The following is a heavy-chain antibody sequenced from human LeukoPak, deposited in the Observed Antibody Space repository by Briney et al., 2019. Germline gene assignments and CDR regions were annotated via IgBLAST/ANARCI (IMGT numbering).Heavy chain of an antibody. CDR1: GFTFSSYA. J-gene: IGHJ5*02. CDR3: VKSRSSSGWYSWFDP. Sequence: GSLRLSCSASGFTFSSYAMHWVRQAPGKGLEYVSAISSNGGSTYYADSVKGRFTISRDNSKNTLYLQMSSLRAEDTAVYYCVKSRSSSGWYSWFDPWGQGTLVTVSS. V-gene: IGHV3-64D*06. D-gene: IGHD6-19*01. CDR2: ISSNGGST.